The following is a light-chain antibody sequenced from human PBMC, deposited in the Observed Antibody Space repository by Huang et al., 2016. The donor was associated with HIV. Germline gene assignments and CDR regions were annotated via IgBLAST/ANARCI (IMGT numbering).Light chain of an antibody. CDR1: QTISYNKNY. Sequence: DIVMTQSPDSLAVSLGERATINCKSSQTISYNKNYLAWYQQKPGQSPKLLISWASTRESGVPDRFSGSGSGTDFTLTISSLQAEDVAVYYCQQYYSKPLTFGGGTKVEIK. V-gene: IGKV4-1*01. CDR2: WAS. J-gene: IGKJ4*01. CDR3: QQYYSKPLT.